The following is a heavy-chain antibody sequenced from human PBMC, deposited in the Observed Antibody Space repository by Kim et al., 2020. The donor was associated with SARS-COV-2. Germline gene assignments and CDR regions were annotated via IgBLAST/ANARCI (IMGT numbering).Heavy chain of an antibody. J-gene: IGHJ1*01. CDR3: ASGIAAAGQGAEYFQH. D-gene: IGHD6-13*01. Sequence: SVKGRFTNSTDNSKNTLYLQMNSLRAEDTAVYYCASGIAAAGQGAEYFQHWGQGTLVTVSS. V-gene: IGHV3-30*07.